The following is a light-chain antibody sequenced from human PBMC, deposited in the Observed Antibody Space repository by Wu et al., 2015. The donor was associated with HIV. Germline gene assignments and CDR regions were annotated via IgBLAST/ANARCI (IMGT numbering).Light chain of an antibody. CDR3: QHYSDWQT. CDR1: QSVSSK. Sequence: EIVMTQSPATLSVSPGERATLSCRASQSVSSKLAWYQQRPGQAPRLLIYGASTRATGIPDRFSGSGSGIEFTLTITSVQSEDFAVYYCQHYSDWQTFGQGTKVENK. J-gene: IGKJ1*01. V-gene: IGKV3-15*01. CDR2: GAS.